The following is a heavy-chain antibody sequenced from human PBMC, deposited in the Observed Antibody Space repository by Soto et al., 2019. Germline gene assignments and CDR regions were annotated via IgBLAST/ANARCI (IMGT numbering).Heavy chain of an antibody. CDR1: GFTFSSYA. D-gene: IGHD2-15*01. J-gene: IGHJ4*02. Sequence: PGGSLRLSCAASGFTFSSYAMSWVRQAPGKGLEWVSTISGSGGNTYYADSVKGRFIISRDNSKNTLFLQMNSLRAEDTAVYYCAKRGYCSGGSCKYNDYWGQGTLVTVSS. CDR3: AKRGYCSGGSCKYNDY. CDR2: ISGSGGNT. V-gene: IGHV3-23*01.